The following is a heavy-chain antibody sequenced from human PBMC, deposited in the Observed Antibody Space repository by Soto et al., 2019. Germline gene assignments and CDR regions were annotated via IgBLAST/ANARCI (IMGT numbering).Heavy chain of an antibody. V-gene: IGHV1-69*08. D-gene: IGHD2-2*01. CDR2: IIPIPGIA. J-gene: IGHJ5*01. Sequence: QVQLVPSGAEVKKPGSSVKVSCKASGGTFSSYTISWVRQAPGQGLEWMGRIIPIPGIANYAQKFQGRVTITADESTSTAYMELSSLRSEDTAVYYCAREGVVVVVPAAPNWFDSWGQGTLVTVSS. CDR3: AREGVVVVVPAAPNWFDS. CDR1: GGTFSSYT.